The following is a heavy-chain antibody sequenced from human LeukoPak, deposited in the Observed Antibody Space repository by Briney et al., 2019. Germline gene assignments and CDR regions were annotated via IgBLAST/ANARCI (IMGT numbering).Heavy chain of an antibody. Sequence: SGGSLRLSCAASGFTYSNYAMSWVRQAPGKGLEWVSPISGSGGSTYYADSVKGRFTISRDNSKNTLYPQMNSLRAEDTAVYYCARETHYDSSGYHNDYWGQGTLVTVSS. CDR1: GFTYSNYA. J-gene: IGHJ4*02. CDR2: ISGSGGST. D-gene: IGHD3-22*01. V-gene: IGHV3-23*01. CDR3: ARETHYDSSGYHNDY.